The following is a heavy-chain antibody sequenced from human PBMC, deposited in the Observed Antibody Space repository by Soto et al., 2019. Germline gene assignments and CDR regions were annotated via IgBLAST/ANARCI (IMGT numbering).Heavy chain of an antibody. J-gene: IGHJ4*02. CDR2: ISGSGGST. D-gene: IGHD1-26*01. V-gene: IGHV3-23*01. CDR1: GFTFSSYA. CDR3: AKTNIVGATTPLDY. Sequence: GSLGVSCSASGFTFSSYAMSRVRQAPGKGLEWVSAISGSGGSTYYADSVKGRFTISRDNSKNTLYLQMNSLRAEDTDVYYSAKTNIVGATTPLDYWGQGTPVTVSS.